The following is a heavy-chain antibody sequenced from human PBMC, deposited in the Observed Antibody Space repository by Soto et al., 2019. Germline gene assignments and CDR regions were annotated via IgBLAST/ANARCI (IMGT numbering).Heavy chain of an antibody. CDR3: ARENWHFDY. Sequence: QVQLVQSGAEVKKPGASVKVSCKTSGYSFSEFRMHWVRQAPGQGLEWMGWVNPINGNTNYAQDFQGRVTMTRDASTKTVYMELSSLTSDDTSTVYCARENWHFDYWGRGTLITVSS. V-gene: IGHV1-2*02. CDR2: VNPINGNT. CDR1: GYSFSEFR. J-gene: IGHJ4*02.